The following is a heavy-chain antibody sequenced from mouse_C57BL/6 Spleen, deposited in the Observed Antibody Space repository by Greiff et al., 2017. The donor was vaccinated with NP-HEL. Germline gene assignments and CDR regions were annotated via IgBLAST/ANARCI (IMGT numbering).Heavy chain of an antibody. CDR1: GFSLTSYG. J-gene: IGHJ4*01. D-gene: IGHD2-1*01. Sequence: VKLMESGPGLVQPSQSLSITCTVSGFSLTSYGVHWVRQSPGKGLEWLGVIWRGGSTDYNAAFMSRLSITKDNSKSQVFFKMNSLQADDTAIYYCAKNPLLYEDAMDYWGQGTSVTVSS. CDR2: IWRGGST. CDR3: AKNPLLYEDAMDY. V-gene: IGHV2-5*01.